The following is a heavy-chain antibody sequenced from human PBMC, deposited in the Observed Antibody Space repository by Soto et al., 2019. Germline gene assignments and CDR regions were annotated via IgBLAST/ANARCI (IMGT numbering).Heavy chain of an antibody. CDR3: ASHTGSSPEGRYYYGMDV. J-gene: IGHJ6*02. CDR1: GGTFSSYA. D-gene: IGHD1-26*01. CDR2: ISPIFGTA. V-gene: IGHV1-69*12. Sequence: QVQLVQSGAEVKKPGSSVKVSCKASGGTFSSYAISWVRQAPGQGLEWMGGISPIFGTADYAQTFQGRVTITADESTSTAYMELSSLRSEDTAVYYCASHTGSSPEGRYYYGMDVWGQGTTVTVSS.